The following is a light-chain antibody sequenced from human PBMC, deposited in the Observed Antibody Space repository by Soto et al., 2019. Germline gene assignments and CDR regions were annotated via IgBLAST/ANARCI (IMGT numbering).Light chain of an antibody. Sequence: QSALTQPASVSGSPGQSITISCTGTSSDVGGYNYVSWYQHHPGNAPKLMIYDVSNRPSGISNRFSGSKSGNTASLTISGLQPEDEGDYYCSSYTTSNTRQIVFGTGTKLTVL. CDR3: SSYTTSNTRQIV. J-gene: IGLJ1*01. CDR1: SSDVGGYNY. V-gene: IGLV2-14*03. CDR2: DVS.